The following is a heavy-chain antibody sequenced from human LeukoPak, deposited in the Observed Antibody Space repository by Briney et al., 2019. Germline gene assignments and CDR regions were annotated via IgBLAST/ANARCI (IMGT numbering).Heavy chain of an antibody. V-gene: IGHV3-48*04. CDR1: GFTFSTYS. Sequence: PTGGSLRLSCAASGFTFSTYSMNWVRQAPGKGLEWLSYISSGGSTMCYADSVKGRFTISRDNSKNSLYLEMNSLRAEDTAVYHCARGAGLVGAPDYWGQGTLVTVSS. CDR2: ISSGGSTM. J-gene: IGHJ4*02. CDR3: ARGAGLVGAPDY. D-gene: IGHD1-26*01.